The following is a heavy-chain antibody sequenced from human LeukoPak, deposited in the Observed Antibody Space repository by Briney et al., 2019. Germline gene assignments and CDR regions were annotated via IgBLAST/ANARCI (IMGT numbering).Heavy chain of an antibody. Sequence: GSVKVSCKASGYTFTSYAMHWVRQAPGQRLEWMGCINAGNGNTKYSQKFQGRVTITSDTSASTAYMELSSLRSEDTAVYYCARDPCSSTSCYGNWFDPWGQGTLVTVSS. CDR1: GYTFTSYA. CDR2: INAGNGNT. V-gene: IGHV1-3*01. D-gene: IGHD2-2*01. CDR3: ARDPCSSTSCYGNWFDP. J-gene: IGHJ5*02.